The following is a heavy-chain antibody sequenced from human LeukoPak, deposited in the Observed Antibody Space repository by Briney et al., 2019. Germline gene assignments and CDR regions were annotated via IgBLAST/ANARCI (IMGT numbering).Heavy chain of an antibody. Sequence: ASVKVSCKASGGTFSSYAISWVRQAPGQGLEWMGIINPSGGSTSYAQKFQGRVTMTRDTSTSTVYMELSSLRSEDTAVYYCARVDRNYYGSGSPLDYWGQGTLVTVSS. CDR3: ARVDRNYYGSGSPLDY. V-gene: IGHV1-46*03. J-gene: IGHJ4*02. CDR2: INPSGGST. CDR1: GGTFSSYA. D-gene: IGHD3-10*01.